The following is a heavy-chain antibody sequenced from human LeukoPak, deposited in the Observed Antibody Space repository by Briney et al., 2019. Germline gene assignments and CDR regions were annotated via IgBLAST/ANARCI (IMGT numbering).Heavy chain of an antibody. CDR3: ARSQLERRSGFDY. J-gene: IGHJ4*02. V-gene: IGHV4-61*02. D-gene: IGHD1-1*01. Sequence: SQTLSLTCTVSGGSISSGSYYWSWIRQPAGKGLEWIGRTYYSGSTSYNPSLKSRVTISVDTSKNQFSLKLSSVTAADTAIYYCARSQLERRSGFDYWGQGTLVTVSS. CDR2: TYYSGST. CDR1: GGSISSGSYY.